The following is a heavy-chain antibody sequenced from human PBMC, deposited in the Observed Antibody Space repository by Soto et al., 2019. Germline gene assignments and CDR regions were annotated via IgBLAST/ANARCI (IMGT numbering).Heavy chain of an antibody. Sequence: GGSLRLSCAASGFSFSGYGMHWVRQAPGKGLEWVAVIWYDGSEKYYADSVKGRFTISRDNSKNTLFLQMNSLRVEDTAVYYCARDELLAYWGQGTPVTVSS. D-gene: IGHD2-8*02. V-gene: IGHV3-33*01. CDR2: IWYDGSEK. CDR1: GFSFSGYG. J-gene: IGHJ4*02. CDR3: ARDELLAY.